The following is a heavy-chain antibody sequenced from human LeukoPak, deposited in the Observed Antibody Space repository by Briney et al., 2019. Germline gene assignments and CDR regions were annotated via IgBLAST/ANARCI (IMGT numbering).Heavy chain of an antibody. Sequence: ASVKVSCKASGYTFTSYDINWVRQATGQGLEWMGWMNPNSGNTGYAQKFQGGVTITRNTSISTAYMELSSLRSEDTAVYYCARGGYQLLQDWFDPWGQGTLVTVSS. D-gene: IGHD2-2*01. CDR2: MNPNSGNT. V-gene: IGHV1-8*03. CDR1: GYTFTSYD. J-gene: IGHJ5*02. CDR3: ARGGYQLLQDWFDP.